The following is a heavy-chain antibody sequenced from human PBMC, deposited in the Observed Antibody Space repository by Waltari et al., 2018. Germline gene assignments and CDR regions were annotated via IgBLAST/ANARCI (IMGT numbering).Heavy chain of an antibody. J-gene: IGHJ4*02. Sequence: QVQLQESGPGLVKPSQTLSLTCTVSGGSISSGDYYWSWIRQPPGKGLEWIGYIYYSGITYYTPSLKSRVTISVDTSTNQFSLKLSSVTAADTAVYYCARREEMAAFDYWGQGTLVTVSS. V-gene: IGHV4-30-4*08. CDR3: ARREEMAAFDY. D-gene: IGHD6-25*01. CDR2: IYYSGIT. CDR1: GGSISSGDYY.